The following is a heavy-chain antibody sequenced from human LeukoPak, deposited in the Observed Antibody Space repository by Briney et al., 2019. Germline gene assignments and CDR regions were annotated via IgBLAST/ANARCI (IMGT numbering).Heavy chain of an antibody. V-gene: IGHV3-23*01. CDR1: GFTFSSYA. Sequence: GGSLRLSCAASGFTFSSYAMSWVRQAPGKGLEWVSAISGSGGSTYYADSVKGRFTISRDNSKNTLYPQMNSLRAEDTAVYYCAKAVFGGGNPRGTDYWGQGTLVTVSS. J-gene: IGHJ4*02. CDR3: AKAVFGGGNPRGTDY. D-gene: IGHD4-23*01. CDR2: ISGSGGST.